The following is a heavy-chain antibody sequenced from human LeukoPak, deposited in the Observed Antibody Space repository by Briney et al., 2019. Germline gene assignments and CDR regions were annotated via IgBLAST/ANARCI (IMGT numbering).Heavy chain of an antibody. Sequence: PGGSLRLSCAASGFTFSSYWMHWVRQAPGEGLVWVSRINSDGSSTSYADSVKGRFTISRDNAKNTLYLQMNSLRAEDTAVYYCARDARYYDILTGCFDYWGQGTLVTVSS. CDR1: GFTFSSYW. J-gene: IGHJ4*02. CDR2: INSDGSST. V-gene: IGHV3-74*01. CDR3: ARDARYYDILTGCFDY. D-gene: IGHD3-9*01.